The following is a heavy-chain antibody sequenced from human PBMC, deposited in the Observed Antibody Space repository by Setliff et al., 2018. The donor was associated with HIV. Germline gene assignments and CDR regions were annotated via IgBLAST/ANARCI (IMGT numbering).Heavy chain of an antibody. D-gene: IGHD3-10*01. CDR2: IYPGDSDT. Sequence: LGESLKISCKGSGYSFTSYWIGWARQMPGKGLEWMGIIYPGDSDTRYSPSFQGQVTISADKSISTAYLQWSSLKASDTAMYYCASQIMVRGVSLYGMDVWGQGTTVTVSS. J-gene: IGHJ6*02. V-gene: IGHV5-51*01. CDR3: ASQIMVRGVSLYGMDV. CDR1: GYSFTSYW.